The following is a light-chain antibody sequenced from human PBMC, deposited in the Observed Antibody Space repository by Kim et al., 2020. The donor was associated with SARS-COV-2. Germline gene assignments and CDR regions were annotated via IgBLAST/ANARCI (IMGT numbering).Light chain of an antibody. CDR3: QHFGNPQYT. V-gene: IGKV3-20*01. J-gene: IGKJ2*01. CDR1: QSISSDH. CDR2: GAS. Sequence: PGERATLSCRASQSISSDHLTWYQQKVGQAPRLLMSGASNRATGISDRFSGSGSGRDFTLTISRLEPEDFAVYYCQHFGNPQYTFGQGTKLEIK.